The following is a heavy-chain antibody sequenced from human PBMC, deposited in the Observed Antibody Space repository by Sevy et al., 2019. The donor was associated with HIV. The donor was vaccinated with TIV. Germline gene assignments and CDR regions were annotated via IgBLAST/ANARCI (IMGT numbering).Heavy chain of an antibody. Sequence: ASVKVSCKAFGYTFTDNYIHWVRQAPGQGLEWMGWINPNSGGTKYAQKFQGRVTMTRDTSISTAYMELRSLRSDDTAVFYCARDLWFINYESSGYYGYWGQGTLVTVSS. V-gene: IGHV1-2*02. CDR3: ARDLWFINYESSGYYGY. J-gene: IGHJ4*02. CDR2: INPNSGGT. D-gene: IGHD3-22*01. CDR1: GYTFTDNY.